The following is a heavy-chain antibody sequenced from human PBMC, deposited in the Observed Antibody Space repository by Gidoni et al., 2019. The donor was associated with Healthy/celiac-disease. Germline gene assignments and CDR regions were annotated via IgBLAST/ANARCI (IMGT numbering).Heavy chain of an antibody. D-gene: IGHD3-10*01. CDR1: GGTLRRCA. Sequence: QVQLVQSGAEVKNPGSSVKVSCKASGGTLRRCAIIWVRLALVQGREWMGGIIPIFGTADYAKKFQGSVTISADESPSTAYMELSSLRSEDTAVYYCAIDVGPHYYGSVSYGPILDYWGHGTLFTVSS. CDR3: AIDVGPHYYGSVSYGPILDY. J-gene: IGHJ4*01. CDR2: IIPIFGTA. V-gene: IGHV1-69*12.